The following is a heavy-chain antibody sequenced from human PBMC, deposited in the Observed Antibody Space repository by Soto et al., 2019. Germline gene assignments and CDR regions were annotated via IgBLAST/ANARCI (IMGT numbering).Heavy chain of an antibody. D-gene: IGHD2-2*01. CDR2: IIPIFGTA. Sequence: ASVKVSCKASGGTFSSYAISWVRQAPGQGLEWMGGIIPIFGTANYAQKFQGRVTITADESTSTAYMELSSLRSEDTAVYYCARPTQDIVVVPADQYYYYGMDVWGQGTTVTVSS. J-gene: IGHJ6*02. V-gene: IGHV1-69*13. CDR1: GGTFSSYA. CDR3: ARPTQDIVVVPADQYYYYGMDV.